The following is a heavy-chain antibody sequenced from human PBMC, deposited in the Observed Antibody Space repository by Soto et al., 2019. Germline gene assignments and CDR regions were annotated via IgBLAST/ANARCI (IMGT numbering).Heavy chain of an antibody. CDR2: INPDNGNA. D-gene: IGHD3-22*01. CDR1: GYTFTDYP. CDR3: VKRASDSIGYFPLGS. Sequence: ASVKVSCKASGYTFTDYPIHWVRQAAGHRLEWMGWINPDNGNAKYSQNFQGRVTISRDTSASTVHMDLSSLTSEDTAIYYCVKRASDSIGYFPLGSWGQGTLVTVSS. V-gene: IGHV1-3*01. J-gene: IGHJ5*02.